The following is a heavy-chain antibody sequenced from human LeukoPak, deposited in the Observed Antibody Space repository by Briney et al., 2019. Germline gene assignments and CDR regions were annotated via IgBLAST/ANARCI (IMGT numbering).Heavy chain of an antibody. CDR3: AREYSTYPYYYYGMDV. CDR1: GDSVCSNSAA. J-gene: IGHJ6*02. V-gene: IGHV6-1*01. CDR2: TYYRSKWYN. D-gene: IGHD6-13*01. Sequence: SQTLALLCAISGDSVCSNSAAWNWIRQSPSRGLEWLGRTYYRSKWYNDYAVYVRSRITINPDTSKNQFSLQLNSVTPEDTAVDYCAREYSTYPYYYYGMDVWVQGTKVTVSS.